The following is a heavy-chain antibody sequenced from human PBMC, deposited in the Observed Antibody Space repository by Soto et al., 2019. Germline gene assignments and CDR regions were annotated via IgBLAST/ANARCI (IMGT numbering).Heavy chain of an antibody. Sequence: TLSLTCTVSGGSISSGGYYWSWIRQHPGKGLEWIGHIYYSGSTYYNPSLKSRVTISVDTSKNQFSLKLSSVTAADTAVYYCARIPGIAAGEYYSYGMDVWGQGTTVTVSS. D-gene: IGHD6-13*01. CDR2: IYYSGST. CDR3: ARIPGIAAGEYYSYGMDV. CDR1: GGSISSGGYY. J-gene: IGHJ6*02. V-gene: IGHV4-31*03.